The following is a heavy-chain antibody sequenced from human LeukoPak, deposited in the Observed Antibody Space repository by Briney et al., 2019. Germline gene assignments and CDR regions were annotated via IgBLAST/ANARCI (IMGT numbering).Heavy chain of an antibody. CDR1: GFTFTNYA. CDR2: IHGGGDVT. V-gene: IGHV3-23*01. Sequence: SGGSQRLSCAASGFTFTNYAMNWVRQAPEKGQEWVSTIHGGGDVTYYADSVKGRFTISRDNSRNTLYLQMNSLRAEDTAVYYCAKALSSSFYYFDLGGRGTLVTVSS. D-gene: IGHD3-16*02. CDR3: AKALSSSFYYFDL. J-gene: IGHJ2*01.